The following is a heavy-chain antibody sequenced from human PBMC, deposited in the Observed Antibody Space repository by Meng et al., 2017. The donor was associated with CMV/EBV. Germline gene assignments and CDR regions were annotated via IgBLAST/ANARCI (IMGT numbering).Heavy chain of an antibody. CDR1: GFTFSSYA. Sequence: GESLKISCAASGFTFSSYAIHWVRQAPGKGLEWVAFIRDDGSNTYHADSVKGRFTISRDNSKNTLYLQMNSLRTEDTAVYYCANRYSGYEDVWYFDYWGQGTLVTVSS. D-gene: IGHD5-12*01. J-gene: IGHJ4*02. CDR2: IRDDGSNT. V-gene: IGHV3-30*02. CDR3: ANRYSGYEDVWYFDY.